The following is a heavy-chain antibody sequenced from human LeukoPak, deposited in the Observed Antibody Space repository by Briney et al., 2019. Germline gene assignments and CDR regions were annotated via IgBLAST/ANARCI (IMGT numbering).Heavy chain of an antibody. CDR2: ISYDGGNK. J-gene: IGHJ4*02. CDR3: AKDSEWELLHYFDY. D-gene: IGHD1-26*01. Sequence: GRSLRLSCAASGFTFSSYGMHWVRQAPGKGLEWVAVISYDGGNKYYADSVKGRFTISRDNSKNTLYLQMNSLRAEDTAVYYCAKDSEWELLHYFDYWGQGTLVTVSS. V-gene: IGHV3-30*18. CDR1: GFTFSSYG.